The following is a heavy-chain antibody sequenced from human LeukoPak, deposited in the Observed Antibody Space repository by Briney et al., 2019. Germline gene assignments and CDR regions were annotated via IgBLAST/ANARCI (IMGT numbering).Heavy chain of an antibody. CDR2: ISGSGGST. Sequence: GGSLRLSCAASGFTFSSYAMSWVRQAPGKGLEWVSAISGSGGSTYYADSVKGRFTITRDNSKNTLYLQMNSLRAEDTAVYYCATTRWGGHDAFDIWGQGTMVTVSS. J-gene: IGHJ3*02. CDR3: ATTRWGGHDAFDI. CDR1: GFTFSSYA. V-gene: IGHV3-23*01. D-gene: IGHD3-16*01.